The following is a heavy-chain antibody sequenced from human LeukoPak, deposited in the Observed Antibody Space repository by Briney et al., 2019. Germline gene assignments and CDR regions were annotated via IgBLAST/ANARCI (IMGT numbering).Heavy chain of an antibody. CDR2: IKQDGSEK. V-gene: IGHV3-7*03. D-gene: IGHD3-10*01. Sequence: GGSLRLSCAASGFTFSNAWMTWVRQAPGKGLEWVANIKQDGSEKYYVDSVKGRFTISRDNSKNTLYLQMNSLRAEDTAVYYCAKDYYALLWFGEFNRKYYFDYWGQGTLVTVSS. CDR1: GFTFSNAW. J-gene: IGHJ4*02. CDR3: AKDYYALLWFGEFNRKYYFDY.